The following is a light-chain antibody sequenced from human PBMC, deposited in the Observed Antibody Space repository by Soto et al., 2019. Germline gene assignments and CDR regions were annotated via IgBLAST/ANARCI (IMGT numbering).Light chain of an antibody. Sequence: EIVMTQSRATLSVSPGERVTLSCRASQSVSNNLAWYQQKPGQAPRLLIYGATATATGIPARFSGSGSGTEFTLTISSLQSEDFAVYYCQQHNDWPLTFGGGTKVEIK. CDR1: QSVSNN. J-gene: IGKJ4*01. V-gene: IGKV3-15*01. CDR2: GAT. CDR3: QQHNDWPLT.